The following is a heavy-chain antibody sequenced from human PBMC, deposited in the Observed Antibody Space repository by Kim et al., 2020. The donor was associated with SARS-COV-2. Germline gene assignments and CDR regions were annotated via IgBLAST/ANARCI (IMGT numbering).Heavy chain of an antibody. CDR2: IKSKTDGGTT. Sequence: GGSLRLSCAASGFTFSNAWMSWVRQAPGKGLEWVGRIKSKTDGGTTDYAAPVKGRFTISRDDSKNTLYLQMNSLKTEDTAVYYCTTDPHDFWSGYPERGGYGMDVWGQGTTVTVSS. CDR1: GFTFSNAW. CDR3: TTDPHDFWSGYPERGGYGMDV. D-gene: IGHD3-3*01. J-gene: IGHJ6*02. V-gene: IGHV3-15*01.